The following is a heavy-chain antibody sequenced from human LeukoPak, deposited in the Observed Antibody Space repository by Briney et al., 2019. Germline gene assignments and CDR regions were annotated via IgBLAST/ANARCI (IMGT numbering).Heavy chain of an antibody. CDR1: GFTFSSYW. V-gene: IGHV3-74*01. D-gene: IGHD1-26*01. Sequence: GGSLRLSCAASGFTFSSYWMHWVRQAPGKGLVWVSRINSDGSSTSYADSVKGRFTISRDNAKNTLYLQMNSLRAEDTAVYYCARDMEGATTGGSFDYWGQGTLVTVSS. J-gene: IGHJ4*02. CDR2: INSDGSST. CDR3: ARDMEGATTGGSFDY.